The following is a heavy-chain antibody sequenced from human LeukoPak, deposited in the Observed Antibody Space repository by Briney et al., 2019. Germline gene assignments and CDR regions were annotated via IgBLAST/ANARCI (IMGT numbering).Heavy chain of an antibody. Sequence: GGSLRLSCAASGFSFSSYEMNWVRQAPGQGLEGVSYISSSGRTIYYADSVKGRFTISRDNAKNSLYLQMNSLRAEDTAVYYCVRREGFFYYFDYWGQGTLVTVSS. D-gene: IGHD1-26*01. J-gene: IGHJ4*02. V-gene: IGHV3-48*03. CDR2: ISSSGRTI. CDR3: VRREGFFYYFDY. CDR1: GFSFSSYE.